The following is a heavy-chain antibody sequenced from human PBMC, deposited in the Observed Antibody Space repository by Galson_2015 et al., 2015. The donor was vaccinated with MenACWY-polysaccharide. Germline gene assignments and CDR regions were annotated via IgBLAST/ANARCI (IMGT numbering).Heavy chain of an antibody. V-gene: IGHV2-5*01. CDR1: GFSLSTGGVG. CDR2: LYWNNDY. CDR3: AHSRGGILVPFDY. J-gene: IGHJ4*02. Sequence: LVKPTQTLTLTCTFSGFSLSTGGVGVAWLRQPPGKALEWLALLYWNNDYHYSPSLKNRVTITKDSSKSQGVLTMTNMDPVDTATYYCAHSRGGILVPFDYWGQGILVAVAS. D-gene: IGHD3-16*01.